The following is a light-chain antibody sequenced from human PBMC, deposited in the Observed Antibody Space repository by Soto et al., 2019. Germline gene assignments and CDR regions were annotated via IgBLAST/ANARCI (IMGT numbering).Light chain of an antibody. V-gene: IGLV6-57*04. CDR2: EDN. Sequence: NFMLTQPHSVSESPGKTVTISCTRSSGSIASNYVQWYQQRPGSAPTTVIYEDNQRPSGVPDRFSGSIDSSSNSASLTISGLQTEDEADYYCQSYDSSHHWVFGGGTKLTVL. CDR3: QSYDSSHHWV. CDR1: SGSIASNY. J-gene: IGLJ3*02.